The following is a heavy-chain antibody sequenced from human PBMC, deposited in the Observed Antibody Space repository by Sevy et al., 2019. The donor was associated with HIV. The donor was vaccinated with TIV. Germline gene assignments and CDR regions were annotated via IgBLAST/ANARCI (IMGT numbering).Heavy chain of an antibody. Sequence: SETLSLTCAVYGGSFSGYYWSWIRQPPGRGLEWIGEINHSGSTNYNPSLKSRGTISEDTSKNQFYLKLSSVTAADTAVYYCARHCGSTSCSHAFDIWGQGTVVTVSS. J-gene: IGHJ3*02. CDR3: ARHCGSTSCSHAFDI. V-gene: IGHV4-34*01. CDR1: GGSFSGYY. D-gene: IGHD2-2*01. CDR2: INHSGST.